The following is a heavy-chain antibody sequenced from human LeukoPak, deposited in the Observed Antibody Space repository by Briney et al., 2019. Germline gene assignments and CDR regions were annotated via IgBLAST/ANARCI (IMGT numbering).Heavy chain of an antibody. J-gene: IGHJ2*01. CDR1: GGSISSGGYY. CDR2: IYHSGST. D-gene: IGHD2-2*01. V-gene: IGHV4-30-2*01. CDR3: ARTSRYCSSTSCYANPYWYFDL. Sequence: SETLSLTCTVSGGSISSGGYYWSWIRQPPGKGLEWIGYIYHSGSTYYNPSLKSRVTISVDRSKNQFSLKLSSVTAADTAVYYCARTSRYCSSTSCYANPYWYFDLWGRGTLVTVSS.